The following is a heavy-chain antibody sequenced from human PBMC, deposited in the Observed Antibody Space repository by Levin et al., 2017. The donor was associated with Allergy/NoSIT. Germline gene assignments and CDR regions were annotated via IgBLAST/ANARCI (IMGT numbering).Heavy chain of an antibody. CDR2: IYPGDSDT. V-gene: IGHV5-51*01. J-gene: IGHJ5*02. CDR1: GYSFTSYW. Sequence: KHGESLKISCKGSGYSFTSYWIGWVRQMPGKGLEWMGIIYPGDSDTRYSPSFQGQVTISADKSISTAYLQWSSLKASDTAMYYCARRRPEGYMEGWFDPWGQGTLVTVSS. D-gene: IGHD5-18*01. CDR3: ARRRPEGYMEGWFDP.